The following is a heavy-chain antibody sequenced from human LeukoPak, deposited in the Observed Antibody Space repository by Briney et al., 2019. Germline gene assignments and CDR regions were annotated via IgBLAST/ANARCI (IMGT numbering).Heavy chain of an antibody. J-gene: IGHJ4*02. Sequence: GGSLRLSCAASAFTFRTYGMHWVRQVPGKGLEWVAVISYDANNKYYADSVKGRFTISRDNSKNTLYLQMNSLRPEDTAVYYCAKDRHPARTDGYYFDYWGQGTLVTVSS. CDR2: ISYDANNK. CDR1: AFTFRTYG. V-gene: IGHV3-30*18. CDR3: AKDRHPARTDGYYFDY. D-gene: IGHD1-14*01.